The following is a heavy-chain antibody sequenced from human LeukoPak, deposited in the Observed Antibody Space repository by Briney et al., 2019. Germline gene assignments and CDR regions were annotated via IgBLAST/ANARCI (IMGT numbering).Heavy chain of an antibody. Sequence: GGSLRLSCAASGFTFSSYVLSWVRQAPGKGLEWVSAISGSGGSTYYADSVKGRFTISRDNSKNTLYLEMNSLRAEDTAVYYCAKEGNFYDSSAYAAFDICGQGTMVIVSS. CDR1: GFTFSSYV. J-gene: IGHJ3*02. CDR2: ISGSGGST. D-gene: IGHD3-22*01. V-gene: IGHV3-23*01. CDR3: AKEGNFYDSSAYAAFDI.